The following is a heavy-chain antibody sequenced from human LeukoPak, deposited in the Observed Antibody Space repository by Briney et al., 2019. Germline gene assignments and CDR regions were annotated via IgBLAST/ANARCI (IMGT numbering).Heavy chain of an antibody. CDR2: ITYSGNS. CDR3: ARISGVALAGAMADYYHMVV. D-gene: IGHD3-3*01. Sequence: PSETLSLTCTVSGPSVGSGTYYWTWIRQHPKKGLDWIGYITYSGNSYYNPSLQSRVTISADTSRNQFSLIVNSVTAADTAMYDCARISGVALAGAMADYYHMVVWGKGTTVTVSS. V-gene: IGHV4-31*03. CDR1: GPSVGSGTYY. J-gene: IGHJ6*03.